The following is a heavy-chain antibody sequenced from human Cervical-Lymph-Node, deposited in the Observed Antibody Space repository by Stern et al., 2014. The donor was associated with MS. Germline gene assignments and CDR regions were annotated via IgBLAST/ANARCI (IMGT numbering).Heavy chain of an antibody. CDR3: ATPFIYGRPYFQH. Sequence: VQLVESGGEVKKPGASVKVSCKVSGYTLTELSMHWVRQAPGKGLVWMGGFDPEDGETIYAQKFQGRVTMTEDTSTATAYTAMTSLGSEATAVYYCATPFIYGRPYFQHWGQGTLVTVSS. D-gene: IGHD2/OR15-2a*01. CDR1: GYTLTELS. J-gene: IGHJ1*01. V-gene: IGHV1-24*01. CDR2: FDPEDGET.